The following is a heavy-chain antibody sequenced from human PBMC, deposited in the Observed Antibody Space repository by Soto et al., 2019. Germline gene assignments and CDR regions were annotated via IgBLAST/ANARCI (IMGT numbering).Heavy chain of an antibody. CDR1: GFTFSSYG. Sequence: QVQLLESGGGVVQPGRSLRLSGAASGFTFSSYGMHWVRQAPGKGLEWVAVIWYDGSNKYYADSVKGRFTISRDNSKNTLDLQMNSLRAEDTAVYYCARGYSGPGGQGTMVTVSS. D-gene: IGHD5-12*01. CDR2: IWYDGSNK. V-gene: IGHV3-33*01. J-gene: IGHJ3*01. CDR3: ARGYSGP.